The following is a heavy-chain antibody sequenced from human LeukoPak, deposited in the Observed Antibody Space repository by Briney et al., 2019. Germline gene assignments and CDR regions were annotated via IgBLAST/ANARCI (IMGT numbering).Heavy chain of an antibody. CDR1: GGSISGQY. J-gene: IGHJ5*02. CDR2: VSYSGNT. Sequence: SETLSLTCTVSGGSISGQYWSWIRQPPGRGLEWIGYVSYSGNTKYNPSLKSRVTIPVDTSKNQFSLKLNSMTAADTSVYYCARLRFLEWLFPWFDPWGQGTLVTVSS. V-gene: IGHV4-59*08. CDR3: ARLRFLEWLFPWFDP. D-gene: IGHD3-3*01.